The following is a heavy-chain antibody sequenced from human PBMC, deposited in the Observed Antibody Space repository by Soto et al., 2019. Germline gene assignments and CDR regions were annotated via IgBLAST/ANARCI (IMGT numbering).Heavy chain of an antibody. V-gene: IGHV3-30-3*01. D-gene: IGHD4-4*01. CDR2: ISYDGSNK. Sequence: QVQLVESGGGVVQPGRSLRLSCAASGFTFSSYAMHWVRQAPGKGLEWVAVISYDGSNKYYADSVKGRFTISRDNSKNTRYLQMNSLRAENTAVYYCARDWLGSKGWFDPWGQGTLVTVSS. CDR1: GFTFSSYA. CDR3: ARDWLGSKGWFDP. J-gene: IGHJ5*02.